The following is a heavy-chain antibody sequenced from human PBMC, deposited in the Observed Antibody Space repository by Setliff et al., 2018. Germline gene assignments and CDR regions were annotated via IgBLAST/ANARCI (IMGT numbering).Heavy chain of an antibody. CDR1: GYTFTGYY. D-gene: IGHD1-26*01. J-gene: IGHJ6*02. CDR2: INPNSGGT. Sequence: ASVKVSCKASGYTFTGYYMHWVRQAPGQGLEWMGWINPNSGGTNYAQKFQGWVTMTRDTSISTAYMELSRLRSDDTAAYYCARDRVSGSSYYYYGMDVWGQGTTVTVSS. V-gene: IGHV1-2*04. CDR3: ARDRVSGSSYYYYGMDV.